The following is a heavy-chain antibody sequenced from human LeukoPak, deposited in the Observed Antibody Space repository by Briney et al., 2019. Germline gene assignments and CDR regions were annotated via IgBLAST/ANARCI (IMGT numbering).Heavy chain of an antibody. D-gene: IGHD6-19*01. CDR3: ARDSTDYSSGWFDN. Sequence: PSETLSLTCTVSGGSISSGGYCWSWIRQHPGKGLEWIGYIYYSGSTYYNPSLKSRVTISVDTSKTQFSLKLSSVTAADTAVYFCARDSTDYSSGWFDNWGQGILVTVSS. CDR2: IYYSGST. V-gene: IGHV4-31*03. J-gene: IGHJ4*02. CDR1: GGSISSGGYC.